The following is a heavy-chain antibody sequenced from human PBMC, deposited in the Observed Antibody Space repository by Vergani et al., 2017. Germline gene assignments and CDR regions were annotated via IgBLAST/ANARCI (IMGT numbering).Heavy chain of an antibody. J-gene: IGHJ4*02. CDR3: AKDRPRDWETPLFLFDY. Sequence: EVQLLESGGGLVQPGESLRLSCTVSGFTFTSYGISWVRQAPGKGLEWVSGISASGGSTYYTDSVKGRFIISRDISKNTLYLQMSSLRADDTAVYYCAKDRPRDWETPLFLFDYWGQGTLVIVS. D-gene: IGHD1-26*01. CDR2: ISASGGST. V-gene: IGHV3-23*01. CDR1: GFTFTSYG.